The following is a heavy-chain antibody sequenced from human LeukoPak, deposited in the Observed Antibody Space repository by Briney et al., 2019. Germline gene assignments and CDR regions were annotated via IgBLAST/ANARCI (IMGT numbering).Heavy chain of an antibody. V-gene: IGHV4-59*01. Sequence: SQTLSLTCSVSGGSISSYYWSWIRQPPGKGQEWVGSIFYTGSTNYNPSLTSRVTLSVDTSKNQFSLKLSSVTAADTAVYYCAIILRGGNCFDYWGQGTLVTVSS. CDR1: GGSISSYY. CDR3: AIILRGGNCFDY. CDR2: IFYTGST. D-gene: IGHD3-10*01. J-gene: IGHJ4*02.